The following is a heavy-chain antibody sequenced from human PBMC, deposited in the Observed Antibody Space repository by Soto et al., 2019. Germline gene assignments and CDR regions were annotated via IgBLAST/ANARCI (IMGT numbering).Heavy chain of an antibody. CDR1: GASISNSY. Sequence: SETLSLTCTVSGASISNSYWSWIRQPPGKRLEWIGCIYYSGTTTYNPSLDSRVTISVDTSKKQLSLTLTSVTAADTAVYYCARLHCDSPNCVPLDPWGQGTLVTVSS. D-gene: IGHD2-2*01. J-gene: IGHJ5*02. CDR2: IYYSGTT. CDR3: ARLHCDSPNCVPLDP. V-gene: IGHV4-59*08.